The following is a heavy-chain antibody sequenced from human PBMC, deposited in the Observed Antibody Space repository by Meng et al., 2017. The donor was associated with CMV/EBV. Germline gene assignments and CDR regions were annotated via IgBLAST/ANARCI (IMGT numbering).Heavy chain of an antibody. CDR3: ARVYCSGGSCYGNWFDP. CDR2: IYYSGST. V-gene: IGHV4-30-4*08. J-gene: IGHJ5*02. D-gene: IGHD2-15*01. CDR1: GGSISSGDYY. Sequence: QVQLQESGPGLVTPSPTLSLTCTVSGGSISSGDYYWSWIRQPPGKGLEWIGYIYYSGSTYYNPSLKSRVTISVDTSKNQFSLKLSSVTAADTAVYYCARVYCSGGSCYGNWFDPWGQGTLVTVSS.